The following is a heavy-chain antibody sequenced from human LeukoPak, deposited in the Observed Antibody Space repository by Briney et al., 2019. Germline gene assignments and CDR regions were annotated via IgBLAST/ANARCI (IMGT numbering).Heavy chain of an antibody. CDR1: GYSFTSYW. CDR3: AFLPGYQAWGGNWFDP. Sequence: PGESLRISCKGSGYSFTSYWISGVRQMPGKGLEWMGRIDPSDSYTNYSPSFQGHVTISADKSISTAYLQWSSLKASDTAMYYSAFLPGYQAWGGNWFDPLGQGTLVTVSS. V-gene: IGHV5-10-1*01. D-gene: IGHD2-2*01. J-gene: IGHJ5*02. CDR2: IDPSDSYT.